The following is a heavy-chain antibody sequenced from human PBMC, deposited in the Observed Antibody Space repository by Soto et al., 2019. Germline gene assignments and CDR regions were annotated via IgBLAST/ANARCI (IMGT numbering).Heavy chain of an antibody. J-gene: IGHJ3*02. V-gene: IGHV3-74*01. CDR2: INSDGSST. Sequence: EVQLVESGGGLVQPGGSLRLSCAASGFTFSSYWMHWVRQAPGKGLVWVSRINSDGSSTSYADSVKGRFTISRDNAKNTLYLQMNSLRAEDKAVYYCARESGYLFYAFDIWGQGTMVTVSS. CDR1: GFTFSSYW. CDR3: ARESGYLFYAFDI. D-gene: IGHD3-3*01.